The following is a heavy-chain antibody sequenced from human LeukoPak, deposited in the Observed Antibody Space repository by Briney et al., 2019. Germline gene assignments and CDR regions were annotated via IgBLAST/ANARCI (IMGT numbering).Heavy chain of an antibody. V-gene: IGHV3-66*01. CDR3: ARLWFGELSFDY. D-gene: IGHD3-10*01. CDR1: GFTVSSNY. CDR2: IYSGGST. J-gene: IGHJ4*02. Sequence: GGSLRLSCAASGFTVSSNYMSWVRQAPGKGLEWVSAIYSGGSTYYADSGKGRFTISRDNSKNTLYLQMNSLRAEDTAVYYCARLWFGELSFDYWGQGTVVTVSS.